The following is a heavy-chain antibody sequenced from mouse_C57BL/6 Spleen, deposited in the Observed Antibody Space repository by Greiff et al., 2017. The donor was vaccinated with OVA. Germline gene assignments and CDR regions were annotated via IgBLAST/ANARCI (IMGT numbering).Heavy chain of an antibody. CDR2: FYWDDDK. J-gene: IGHJ3*01. CDR1: GFSLSTSGMG. Sequence: QVTLKVSGPGILQSSQTLSLTCSFSGFSLSTSGMGVSWIRQPSGKGLEWLAHFYWDDDKRYNPSLKSRLTISKDTSRNQVFLKITSVDTADTATYYCARIDYGNYLFAYWGQGTLVTVSA. V-gene: IGHV8-12*01. D-gene: IGHD2-1*01. CDR3: ARIDYGNYLFAY.